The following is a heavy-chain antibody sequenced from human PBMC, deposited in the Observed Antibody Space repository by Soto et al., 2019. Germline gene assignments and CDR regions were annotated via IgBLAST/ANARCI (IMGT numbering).Heavy chain of an antibody. CDR1: GFTFSSYW. V-gene: IGHV3-7*01. Sequence: GGSLRLSCAASGFTFSSYWMSWVRQAPGKGLEWVANIKQDGSEKYYVDSVKGRFTISRDNAKNSLYLQMNSLRAEDTAVYYCARDITGTYYYFDDWGQGTLVTVSS. D-gene: IGHD1-20*01. CDR3: ARDITGTYYYFDD. CDR2: IKQDGSEK. J-gene: IGHJ4*02.